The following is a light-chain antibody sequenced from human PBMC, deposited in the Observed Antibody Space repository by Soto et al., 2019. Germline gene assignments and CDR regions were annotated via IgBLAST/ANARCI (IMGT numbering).Light chain of an antibody. V-gene: IGLV2-14*01. CDR3: TSYISSSVLVV. CDR1: SSDVGRHNY. J-gene: IGLJ2*01. CDR2: EVS. Sequence: QSALTQPASVSGSPGQSITIFCTGTSSDVGRHNYVSWYQHHPGKAPKVIIYEVSNRPSGVSNRFSGSKSGNTASLTISGLQAEDEADYYCTSYISSSVLVVFGGGTKLTVL.